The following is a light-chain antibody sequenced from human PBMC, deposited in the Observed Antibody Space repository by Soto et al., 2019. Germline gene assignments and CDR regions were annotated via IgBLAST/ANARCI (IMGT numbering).Light chain of an antibody. Sequence: IHMTQSPSTRSASVGGVVTITCLASQTIGRRLAWYQQKPGKAPKLLIYDASNLESGVPSRVSGSGSGTEFTLTIDSLQPDDFATYYCQEYKSYSWTFGQGTKVDIK. CDR1: QTIGRR. V-gene: IGKV1-5*01. CDR3: QEYKSYSWT. CDR2: DAS. J-gene: IGKJ1*01.